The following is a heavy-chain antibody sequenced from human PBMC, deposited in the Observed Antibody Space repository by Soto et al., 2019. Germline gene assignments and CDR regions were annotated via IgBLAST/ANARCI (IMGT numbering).Heavy chain of an antibody. CDR3: ARSPLATYYFAH. CDR2: ISHSGST. J-gene: IGHJ4*01. Sequence: QVQLQESGPGLVKPSGTLSLTCAVSGVSISSSYWWSWVRQPPGKGLEWIGEISHSGSTVYNPSPKIRITISVEKSKQQSSLILTSVAAADTAEYYCARSPLATYYFAHWGQGTAVTVSS. CDR1: GVSISSSYW. V-gene: IGHV4-4*02.